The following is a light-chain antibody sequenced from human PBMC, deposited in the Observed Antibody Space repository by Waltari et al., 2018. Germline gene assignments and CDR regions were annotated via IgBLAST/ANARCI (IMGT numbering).Light chain of an antibody. CDR2: DAS. CDR3: QQYDNPPVT. Sequence: IQMTQSPSSLSASVGDRVTITCQASQDISNYLNWYQQKPGKAPKLLIYDASNLETGVPSRFSGSGSGSDFTFTISSLQPEDIATYYCQQYDNPPVTFGQGTEVEIK. V-gene: IGKV1-33*01. CDR1: QDISNY. J-gene: IGKJ1*01.